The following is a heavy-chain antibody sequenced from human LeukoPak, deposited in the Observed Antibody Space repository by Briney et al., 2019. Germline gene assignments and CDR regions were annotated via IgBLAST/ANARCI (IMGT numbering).Heavy chain of an antibody. J-gene: IGHJ4*02. V-gene: IGHV1-18*01. D-gene: IGHD5-18*01. CDR3: ARVDSGGYSYGSYYFDY. CDR1: GYTFTSYG. CDR2: ISAYNGNT. Sequence: GASVKVSCKASGYTFTSYGISWVRQAPGQGLEWMGWISAYNGNTNYAQKLQGRVTMTTDTSTSTAYMELRSPRSDDTAVYYCARVDSGGYSYGSYYFDYWGQGTLVTVSS.